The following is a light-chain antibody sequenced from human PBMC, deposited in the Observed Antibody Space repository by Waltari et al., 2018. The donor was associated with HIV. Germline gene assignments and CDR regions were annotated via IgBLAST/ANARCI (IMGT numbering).Light chain of an antibody. CDR3: QSYDSSLSGWV. CDR2: GNN. Sequence: QSVLTQPPSVSGAPGQRVTISCTGSSPNIGAGDVVHWYQQLPGTAPKLLIFGNNNRPSGVPDRFSGSKSGTSASLAITGLQAEDEADYYCQSYDSSLSGWVFGGGTKLTVL. V-gene: IGLV1-40*01. CDR1: SPNIGAGDV. J-gene: IGLJ3*02.